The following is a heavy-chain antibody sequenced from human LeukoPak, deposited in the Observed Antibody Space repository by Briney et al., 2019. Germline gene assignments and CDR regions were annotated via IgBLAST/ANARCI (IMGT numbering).Heavy chain of an antibody. CDR2: ISSSSSTI. Sequence: GGSLRLSCAASGFTFSSYSMNWVRQAPGKGLEWVSYISSSSSTIYYADSVKGRFTISRDNAKNSLYLQMNSLRAEDTAVYYCARDQAGGSGSSDYWGQGTLVTVSS. D-gene: IGHD3-10*01. J-gene: IGHJ4*02. CDR1: GFTFSSYS. V-gene: IGHV3-48*01. CDR3: ARDQAGGSGSSDY.